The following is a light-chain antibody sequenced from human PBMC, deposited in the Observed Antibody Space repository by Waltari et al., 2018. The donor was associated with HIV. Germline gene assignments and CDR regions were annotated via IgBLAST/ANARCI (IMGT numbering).Light chain of an antibody. CDR1: SPNIGSNT. Sequence: QSVLTQPPSASGTPGQRVTISCSGSSPNIGSNTVNWYQQLPGTAPKVLIYSNNQRPSGVPDRLSGSKSGTSASLAISGLQSDDEADYYCATWDDSLNGYVFGTGTKVTVL. CDR3: ATWDDSLNGYV. J-gene: IGLJ1*01. CDR2: SNN. V-gene: IGLV1-44*01.